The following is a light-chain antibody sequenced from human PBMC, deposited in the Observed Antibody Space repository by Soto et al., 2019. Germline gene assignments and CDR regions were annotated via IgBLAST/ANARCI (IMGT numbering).Light chain of an antibody. Sequence: QSVLTQPASGSGFPGQSITISCSGSSSDFGGYNYVSWYQHHPGIAPKLILYDVNYRPSGVSNRFSGSKSGNTASLTISGLQAEDEADYFCSSYTGTSTLYVFGSGTKVTVL. CDR2: DVN. CDR3: SSYTGTSTLYV. CDR1: SSDFGGYNY. J-gene: IGLJ1*01. V-gene: IGLV2-14*03.